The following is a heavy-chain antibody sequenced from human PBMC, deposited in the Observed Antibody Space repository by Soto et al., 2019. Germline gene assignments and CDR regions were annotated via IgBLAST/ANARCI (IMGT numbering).Heavy chain of an antibody. CDR3: ARVDPRGVAVVRDY. V-gene: IGHV1-18*01. CDR2: ISGFNGQT. J-gene: IGHJ4*02. CDR1: GNTFASHG. Sequence: QVQLVQSGPEVKKPGASVKVSCKASGNTFASHGFSWVRQAPGQGLEWMGWISGFNGQTNYALKFQGRVTMTTATSTSTAYIELRSLRSDDTAVYFCARVDPRGVAVVRDYWGQGTLVTVSS. D-gene: IGHD3-10*01.